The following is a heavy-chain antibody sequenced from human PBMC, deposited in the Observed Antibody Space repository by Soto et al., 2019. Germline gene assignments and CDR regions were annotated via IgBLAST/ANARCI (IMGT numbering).Heavy chain of an antibody. Sequence: GGSLRLSCAASGFTFSSYAMSWVRQAPGKGLEWVSAISGSGGSTYYADSVKGRFTISRDNSKNTLYLQMNSLRAEDTAVYYCAKVEGDCDLLLEYYYYYGMDVWGQGTTVTVSS. CDR1: GFTFSSYA. V-gene: IGHV3-23*01. D-gene: IGHD3-9*01. J-gene: IGHJ6*02. CDR2: ISGSGGST. CDR3: AKVEGDCDLLLEYYYYYGMDV.